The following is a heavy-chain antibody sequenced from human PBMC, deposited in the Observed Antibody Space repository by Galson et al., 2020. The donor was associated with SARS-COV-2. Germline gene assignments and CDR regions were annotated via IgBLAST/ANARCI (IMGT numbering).Heavy chain of an antibody. CDR1: GFTFSSYA. D-gene: IGHD6-13*01. V-gene: IGHV3-30*01. J-gene: IGHJ5*02. CDR3: ARARGIYSSSWYADP. Sequence: GESLKISCVASGFTFSSYALHWVRQAPGKGLEWVAILSYDGSNKFYADSVKGRFTISRDNSKNTLYLQMNSLRADDTAVYYCARARGIYSSSWYADPWGQGTLVTVSS. CDR2: LSYDGSNK.